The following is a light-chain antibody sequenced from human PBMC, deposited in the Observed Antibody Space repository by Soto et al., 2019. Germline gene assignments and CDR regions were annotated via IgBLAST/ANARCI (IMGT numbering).Light chain of an antibody. V-gene: IGKV1-6*01. CDR2: AAS. CDR3: LQDYNYPLT. Sequence: IQMTQSPSSLSSSLGDIVTITCRASQSISSYLNWYQQKPGKAPKLLIYAASSLQSGVPSRFSGSGSGTDFTLTISSLQPEDFATYYCLQDYNYPLTFGGGTKVDIK. J-gene: IGKJ4*01. CDR1: QSISSY.